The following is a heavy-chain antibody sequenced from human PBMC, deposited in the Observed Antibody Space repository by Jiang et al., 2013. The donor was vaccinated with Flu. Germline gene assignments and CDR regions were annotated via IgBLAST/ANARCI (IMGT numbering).Heavy chain of an antibody. J-gene: IGHJ4*02. V-gene: IGHV3-23*01. CDR3: AKMGGSYSIFPLDY. CDR2: ISGSGGST. D-gene: IGHD1-26*01. Sequence: SAISGSGGSTYYADSVKGRFTISRDNSKNTLYLQMNSLRAEDTAVYYCAKMGGSYSIFPLDYWGQGTLVTVSS.